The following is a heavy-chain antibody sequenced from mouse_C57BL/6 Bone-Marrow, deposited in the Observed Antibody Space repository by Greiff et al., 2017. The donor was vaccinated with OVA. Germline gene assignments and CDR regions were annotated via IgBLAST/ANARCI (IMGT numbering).Heavy chain of an antibody. Sequence: VHVKQSGAELVRPGASVKLSCTASGFNIKDDYMHWVKQRPEQGLEWIGWIDPENGDTEYASKFQGKATITADTSSNTAYLQLSSLTSEDTAVYYCLIIYYDGSSLAMDYWGQGTSVTVSS. V-gene: IGHV14-4*01. CDR1: GFNIKDDY. D-gene: IGHD1-1*01. CDR2: IDPENGDT. J-gene: IGHJ4*01. CDR3: LIIYYDGSSLAMDY.